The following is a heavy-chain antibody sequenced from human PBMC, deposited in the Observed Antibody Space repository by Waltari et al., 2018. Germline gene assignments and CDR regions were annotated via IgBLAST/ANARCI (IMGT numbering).Heavy chain of an antibody. Sequence: QVQLVQSGAEVKKPGSSVKVYCKASGGTFSSYAIGWVRQAPGQGLEWMGGIIPIFGTANYAQKFQGRVTITTDESTSTAYMELSSLRSEDTAVYYCARVVLSGITQAFDIWGQGTMVTVSS. D-gene: IGHD3-10*01. J-gene: IGHJ3*02. V-gene: IGHV1-69*05. CDR2: IIPIFGTA. CDR3: ARVVLSGITQAFDI. CDR1: GGTFSSYA.